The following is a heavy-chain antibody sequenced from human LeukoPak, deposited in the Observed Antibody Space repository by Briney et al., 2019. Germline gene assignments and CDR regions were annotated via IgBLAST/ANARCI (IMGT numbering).Heavy chain of an antibody. CDR3: ARDLGVGYRGAYPGY. V-gene: IGHV4-34*01. CDR2: INHSGST. CDR1: GGSFSGYY. J-gene: IGHJ4*02. Sequence: SETLSLTCAVYGGSFSGYYWSWIRQPPGKGLEWIGEINHSGSTNYNPSLKSRVTISVDTSKNQFSLKLSSVTAADTAVYYCARDLGVGYRGAYPGYWGQGTLVTVSS. D-gene: IGHD1-26*01.